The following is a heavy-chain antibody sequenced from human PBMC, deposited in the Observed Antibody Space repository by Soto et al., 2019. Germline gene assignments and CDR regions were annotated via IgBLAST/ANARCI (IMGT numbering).Heavy chain of an antibody. V-gene: IGHV2-5*02. Sequence: QITLKESGPTLVKPIQTLTLTCTFSGFSLSTSGVGVGWIRQPPGKALEWLALIYWDDDKRYSPSLKSRLTITKDTSKDQVVLTMTNMDPVDTATYYCAHRSMVRGSYNWFDPWGQGTLVTVSS. D-gene: IGHD3-10*01. CDR3: AHRSMVRGSYNWFDP. CDR2: IYWDDDK. J-gene: IGHJ5*02. CDR1: GFSLSTSGVG.